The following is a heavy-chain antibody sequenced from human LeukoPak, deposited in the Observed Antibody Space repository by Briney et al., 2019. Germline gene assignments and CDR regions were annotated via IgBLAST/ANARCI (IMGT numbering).Heavy chain of an antibody. CDR1: GFSISISGVG. D-gene: IGHD6-19*01. CDR3: ARHYSSGSMFDY. J-gene: IGHJ4*02. CDR2: IYWNDDK. V-gene: IGHV2-5*01. Sequence: SGPTLVKPTQTLTLTCTFSGFSISISGVGVGWIRQPPGKALEWLALIYWNDDKRYSPSLKSRLTITKDTSKNQVVLTMINMDPVDTATYYCARHYSSGSMFDYWGQGTLVTVSS.